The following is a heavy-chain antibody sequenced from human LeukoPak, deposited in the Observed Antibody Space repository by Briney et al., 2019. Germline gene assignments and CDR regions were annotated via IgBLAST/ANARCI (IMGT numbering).Heavy chain of an antibody. J-gene: IGHJ3*02. D-gene: IGHD3-3*01. Sequence: SETLSPTCTVSGDSIFSGRYYWNWIRQSAGKGLEWIGRIYNSGTINYNPSLKTRAIISADTSKNQISLKLNSMTAADTAVYFCARDDSWNAFDIWGQGTMVTVSS. CDR3: ARDDSWNAFDI. V-gene: IGHV4-61*02. CDR1: GDSIFSGRYY. CDR2: IYNSGTI.